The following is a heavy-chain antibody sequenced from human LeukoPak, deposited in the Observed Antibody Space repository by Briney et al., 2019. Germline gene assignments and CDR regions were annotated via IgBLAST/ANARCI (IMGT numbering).Heavy chain of an antibody. D-gene: IGHD6-19*01. V-gene: IGHV4-34*01. J-gene: IGHJ4*02. CDR2: INHSGGT. CDR3: ARGRLFDY. CDR1: GFTFGDYA. Sequence: PGGSLRLSCTASGFTFGDYAMSWIRQPPGKGLEWIGEINHSGGTNYNPSLKSRVTISVDTSKNQFSLKLSSVTAADTAVYYCARGRLFDYWGQGTLVTVSS.